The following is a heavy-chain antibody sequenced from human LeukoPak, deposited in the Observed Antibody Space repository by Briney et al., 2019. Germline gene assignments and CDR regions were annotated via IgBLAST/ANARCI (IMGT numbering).Heavy chain of an antibody. Sequence: GGSLRLSCAGSGFTFKDYYLNWIRQAPGEGLEWVSYISGGSTYTNYANSVKGRFTISGDNARNSLFLQMNSLTAEDTAIYYCARSLISAVIGMDVWGQGTAVTVSS. CDR3: ARSLISAVIGMDV. CDR1: GFTFKDYY. CDR2: ISGGSTYT. V-gene: IGHV3-11*06. D-gene: IGHD3-3*01. J-gene: IGHJ6*02.